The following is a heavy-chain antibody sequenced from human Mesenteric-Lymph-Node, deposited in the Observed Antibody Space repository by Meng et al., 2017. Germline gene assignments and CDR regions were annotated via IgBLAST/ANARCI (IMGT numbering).Heavy chain of an antibody. J-gene: IGHJ4*02. V-gene: IGHV3-23*04. CDR2: ISGNGAAK. CDR1: GFTFTDYA. CDR3: ARWTYHYDF. D-gene: IGHD2-2*02. Sequence: EVQLVESGGGFVQPGGSLRLSCTASGFTFTDYAINWVRQAPGKGLEWVSAISGNGAAKLYADSAKGRFTISRDNSKSSVYMQMNSLRVEDTAIYYCARWTYHYDFWGQGTLVTVSS.